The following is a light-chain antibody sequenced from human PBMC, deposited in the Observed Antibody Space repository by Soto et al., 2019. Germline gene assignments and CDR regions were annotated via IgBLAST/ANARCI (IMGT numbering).Light chain of an antibody. V-gene: IGKV3-20*01. J-gene: IGKJ1*01. CDR1: QSVSNSY. CDR3: QQYGSSPPWT. CDR2: GAS. Sequence: EIVLTQSPGTLSLSPGERATLSCRASQSVSNSYLAWYQQKPGQAPRLLMYGASSRATGIPDRFSGSGSGTDFTLTISRLEPEDFAVYYCQQYGSSPPWTFGQGTKVEIK.